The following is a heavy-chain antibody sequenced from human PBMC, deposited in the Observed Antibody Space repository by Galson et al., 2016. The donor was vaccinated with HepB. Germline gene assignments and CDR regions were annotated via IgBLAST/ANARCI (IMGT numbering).Heavy chain of an antibody. V-gene: IGHV3-23*01. Sequence: SLRLSCAGSEFTFSSFAMNWVRQAPGKGLEWVSGISGDGGSTYYGDSVKGRFTISRVNSKNTLYLQMNSLSADDTAIYYCAKDIFYEGSPRWAVFDGWGQGTMVTVSS. CDR2: ISGDGGST. CDR3: AKDIFYEGSPRWAVFDG. D-gene: IGHD1-26*01. CDR1: EFTFSSFA. J-gene: IGHJ3*01.